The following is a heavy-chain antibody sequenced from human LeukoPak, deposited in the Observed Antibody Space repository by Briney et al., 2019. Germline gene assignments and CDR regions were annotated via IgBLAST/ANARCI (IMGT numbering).Heavy chain of an antibody. J-gene: IGHJ3*02. V-gene: IGHV1-8*02. Sequence: GSVKVSCKASGYTFTGYYMHWVRQAPGQGLEWMGWMNPNSGNTGYAQKFQGRVTMTRNTSISTAYMELSSLRSEDTAVYYCAIESAFDIWGQGTMVTVSS. CDR1: GYTFTGYY. CDR2: MNPNSGNT. CDR3: AIESAFDI.